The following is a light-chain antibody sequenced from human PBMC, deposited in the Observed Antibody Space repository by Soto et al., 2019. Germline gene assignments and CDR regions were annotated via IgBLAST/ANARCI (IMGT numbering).Light chain of an antibody. Sequence: QSVLTQPASVSGSPGQSITISCTGTSSDIGNYNYVSWYQQHPGEAPKTVIYEVSHRPSGISSRCSGSKSGNTASLTISGLQAEDEADDYCSSYATDRDVLFGGGTKLTVL. CDR2: EVS. V-gene: IGLV2-14*01. CDR1: SSDIGNYNY. J-gene: IGLJ2*01. CDR3: SSYATDRDVL.